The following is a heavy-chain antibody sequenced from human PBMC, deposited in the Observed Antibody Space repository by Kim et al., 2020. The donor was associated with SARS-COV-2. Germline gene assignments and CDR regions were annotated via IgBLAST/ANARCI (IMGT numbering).Heavy chain of an antibody. J-gene: IGHJ4*02. Sequence: GGSLRLSCAASGFTFSDYYMSWIRQAPGKGLEWVSYISSSGSTIYYADSVKGRFTISRDNAKNSLYLQMNSLRAEDTAVYYCARHVDTAMVIFDYWGQGTLVTVSS. CDR3: ARHVDTAMVIFDY. D-gene: IGHD5-18*01. CDR1: GFTFSDYY. V-gene: IGHV3-11*01. CDR2: ISSSGSTI.